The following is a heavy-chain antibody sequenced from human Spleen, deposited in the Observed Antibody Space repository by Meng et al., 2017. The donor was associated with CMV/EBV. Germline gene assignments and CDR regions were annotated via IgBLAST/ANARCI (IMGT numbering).Heavy chain of an antibody. J-gene: IGHJ6*02. D-gene: IGHD3-16*01. CDR2: IKCNSGGT. CDR3: ARVLSTELRLDYYGMDV. V-gene: IGHV1-2*02. Sequence: ASVKVSCKASGYTFTGYYIHWMRQAPGPGLEWMGWIKCNSGGTNSAQKFRGRVTMTRDTSITTAYMILSRLTSDDTAVYYCARVLSTELRLDYYGMDVWGQGTTVTVSS. CDR1: GYTFTGYY.